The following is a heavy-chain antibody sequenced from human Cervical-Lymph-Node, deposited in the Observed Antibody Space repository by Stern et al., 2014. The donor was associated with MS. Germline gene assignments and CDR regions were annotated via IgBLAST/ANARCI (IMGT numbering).Heavy chain of an antibody. D-gene: IGHD4-17*01. CDR2: INRNRGGT. V-gene: IGHV1-2*06. J-gene: IGHJ4*02. Sequence: QVQLVQSGAEVKKPGASVKVSCQASGYTFTGYYYMHWVRQAPGQRLEWVGRINRNRGGTNYAQKFQGRVTITRDTSISTVYMELSRLRSDDTAVYYCATIDYGDYKDYWGQGTLVTVSS. CDR1: GYTFTGYYY. CDR3: ATIDYGDYKDY.